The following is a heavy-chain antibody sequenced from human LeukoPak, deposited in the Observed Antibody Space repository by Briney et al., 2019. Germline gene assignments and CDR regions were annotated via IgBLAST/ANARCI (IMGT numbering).Heavy chain of an antibody. CDR3: ASTPRAVSGTPSFDY. CDR2: IWYDGSNK. Sequence: GRSLRLSCAASGFTFSSYGMHWVRQAPGKGLEWVAVIWYDGSNKYYADSVKGRFTISRDNSKNTLYLQMNSLRAEDTAVYYCASTPRAVSGTPSFDYWGQGTLVTVSS. V-gene: IGHV3-33*01. D-gene: IGHD6-19*01. CDR1: GFTFSSYG. J-gene: IGHJ4*02.